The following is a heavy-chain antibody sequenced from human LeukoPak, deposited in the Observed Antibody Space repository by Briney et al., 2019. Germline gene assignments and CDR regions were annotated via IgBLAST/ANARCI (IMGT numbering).Heavy chain of an antibody. CDR3: AKALYSSSWYYFDY. V-gene: IGHV3-43D*03. Sequence: PGGSLRLSCAASGFTFDDYAMHWVRQAPGKGLEWVSLISWDGGSTYYADSVKGRFTISRDNSKNSLYLQMNSLRAEDTALYYCAKALYSSSWYYFDYWGQGTLVTVSS. CDR1: GFTFDDYA. CDR2: ISWDGGST. J-gene: IGHJ4*02. D-gene: IGHD6-13*01.